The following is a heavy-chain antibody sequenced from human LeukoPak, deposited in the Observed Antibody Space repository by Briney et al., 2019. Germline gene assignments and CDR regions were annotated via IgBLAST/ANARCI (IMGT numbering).Heavy chain of an antibody. Sequence: GGSLRLSCAASGFTFSDYYMSWIRQAPGKGLEWVSYISSSGSTIYYADSVKGRFTISRDNAKNSLYLQMNSLRAEDTAVYYCARDRIAARHHYYYYMDVWGKGTTVTVSS. CDR3: ARDRIAARHHYYYYMDV. V-gene: IGHV3-11*04. J-gene: IGHJ6*03. CDR1: GFTFSDYY. CDR2: ISSSGSTI. D-gene: IGHD6-6*01.